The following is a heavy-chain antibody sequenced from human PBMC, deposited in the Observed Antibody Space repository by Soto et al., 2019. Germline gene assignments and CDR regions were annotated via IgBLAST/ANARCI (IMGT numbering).Heavy chain of an antibody. J-gene: IGHJ6*02. CDR2: NYYSGIT. CDR3: ARGSSIAGLDYGMDV. CDR1: GGSISSGGYY. D-gene: IGHD6-6*01. Sequence: QVQLQESGPGLVKPSQTLSLTCTVSGGSISSGGYYWTWIRQHPGKGLEWIGYNYYSGITHYNPSLKGPVTTSVSTSKNQFSLKLSSATAADTAVYYCARGSSIAGLDYGMDVLGQGTTVTVSS. V-gene: IGHV4-31*01.